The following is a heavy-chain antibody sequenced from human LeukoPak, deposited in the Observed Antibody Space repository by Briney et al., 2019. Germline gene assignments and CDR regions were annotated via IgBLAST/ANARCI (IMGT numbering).Heavy chain of an antibody. J-gene: IGHJ6*03. Sequence: SETLSLTCTVSGGSISSSSYYWGWIRQPPGKGLEWIGSIYYSGSTYYNPSLKSRVTISVDTSKNQFSLKLSSVTAADTAVYYCASEPASGSGFYYYYYYMDVWGKGTTVTISS. CDR3: ASEPASGSGFYYYYYYMDV. CDR1: GGSISSSSYY. V-gene: IGHV4-39*01. CDR2: IYYSGST. D-gene: IGHD3-10*01.